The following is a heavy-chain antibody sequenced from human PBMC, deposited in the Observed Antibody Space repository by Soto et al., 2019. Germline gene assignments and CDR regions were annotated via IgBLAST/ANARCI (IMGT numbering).Heavy chain of an antibody. J-gene: IGHJ6*02. CDR2: IYNSGST. V-gene: IGHV4-61*01. CDR1: GGSISSGNYY. Sequence: PSETLSLTCTVPGGSISSGNYYWSWIRQHPGKGLEWIGYIYNSGSTNYNPSLKSRVTISVDTSKNQFSLKVTSVTAADTAVYYCARVSGSYYYGMDVWGQGTTVTVSS. CDR3: ARVSGSYYYGMDV.